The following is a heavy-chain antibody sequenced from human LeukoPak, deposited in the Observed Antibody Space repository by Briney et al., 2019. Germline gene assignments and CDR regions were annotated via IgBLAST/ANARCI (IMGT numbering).Heavy chain of an antibody. J-gene: IGHJ4*02. CDR1: GFTFSSYA. CDR3: AKDPGVVPAASYFDY. CDR2: ISGSGGST. V-gene: IGHV3-23*01. Sequence: GGSLRLSCAASGFTFSSYAMSWVRQAPGKGLEWVSAISGSGGSTYDADSVKGRFTISRDNSKNTLYLQMNSLRAEDTAVYYCAKDPGVVPAASYFDYWGQGTLVTVSS. D-gene: IGHD2-2*01.